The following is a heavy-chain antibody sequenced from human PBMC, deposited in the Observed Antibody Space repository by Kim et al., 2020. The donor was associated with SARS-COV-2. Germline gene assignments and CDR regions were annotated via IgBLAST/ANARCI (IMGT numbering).Heavy chain of an antibody. CDR2: INPSVGST. V-gene: IGHV1-46*01. J-gene: IGHJ5*02. D-gene: IGHD3-22*01. Sequence: ASVKVSCKASGYTFTSHYMHWVRQAPGQGLEWMGIINPSVGSTSDAQKFQGRVTMTRDTSTSTVYMELSSLRSEDTAVYYCARGKGYYYDSSGYGGWFDPWGQGTLVTVSS. CDR3: ARGKGYYYDSSGYGGWFDP. CDR1: GYTFTSHY.